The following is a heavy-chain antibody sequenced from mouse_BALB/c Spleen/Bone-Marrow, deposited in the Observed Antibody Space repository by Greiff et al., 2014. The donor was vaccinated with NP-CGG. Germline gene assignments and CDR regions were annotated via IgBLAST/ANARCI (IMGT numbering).Heavy chain of an antibody. CDR1: GFNIKDTH. CDR2: IDPAKGNT. CDR3: PRAGGRTAWFAY. J-gene: IGHJ3*01. V-gene: IGHV14-3*02. Sequence: VQLQQSGAEVVKPGASVKLSCTASGFNIKDTHIHWVKQRPEQGLEWIGMIDPAKGNTKYDPKFQGKATITSDTSSNTAYLQLSSLTSEDTAIYYCPRAGGRTAWFAYWGQGTLVTVSA.